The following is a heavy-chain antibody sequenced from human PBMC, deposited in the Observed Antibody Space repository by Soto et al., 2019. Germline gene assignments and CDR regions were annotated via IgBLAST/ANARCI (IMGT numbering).Heavy chain of an antibody. CDR3: AKDKVAASYYYGMDV. CDR2: ISYDGSNK. V-gene: IGHV3-30*18. Sequence: QVQLVESGGGVVQPGTSLRLSCAAAGFTFSNYGMHWVRQAPGKGLEWEAVISYDGSNKYYADSVKGRFTISRDNSKNTLNLQMNSLRAEDTAVYYCAKDKVAASYYYGMDVWGQGTTVTVSS. J-gene: IGHJ6*02. D-gene: IGHD6-25*01. CDR1: GFTFSNYG.